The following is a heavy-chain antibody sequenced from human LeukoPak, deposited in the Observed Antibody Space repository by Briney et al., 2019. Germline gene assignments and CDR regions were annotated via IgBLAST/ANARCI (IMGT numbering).Heavy chain of an antibody. J-gene: IGHJ6*02. V-gene: IGHV4-61*01. CDR3: AREGYDILTGPGAYGMDV. CDR2: IYYSGST. Sequence: PSETLSLTCTVSGGSVSSDSYYWSWIRQPPGKGLEWIGYIYYSGSTNYNPSLKSRVTISVDTSKNQFSLKLSSVTAADTAVYYCAREGYDILTGPGAYGMDVWGQGTTVTVSS. D-gene: IGHD3-9*01. CDR1: GGSVSSDSYY.